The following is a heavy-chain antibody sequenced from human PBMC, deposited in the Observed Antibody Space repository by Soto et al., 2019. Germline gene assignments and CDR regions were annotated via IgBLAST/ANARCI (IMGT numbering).Heavy chain of an antibody. V-gene: IGHV3-23*01. CDR3: AKDGYSYRYPAYFDY. Sequence: EVQLLDSGGGLVQPGGSLSLSCAASGFTFSSYAMSWVRQAPGKGLEWVSGISGSGGGTYYADSVKGRLTISRDNSKNTLYLQMNSLRAEDTAVYYCAKDGYSYRYPAYFDYWGQGTLVTVSS. CDR1: GFTFSSYA. D-gene: IGHD5-18*01. CDR2: ISGSGGGT. J-gene: IGHJ4*02.